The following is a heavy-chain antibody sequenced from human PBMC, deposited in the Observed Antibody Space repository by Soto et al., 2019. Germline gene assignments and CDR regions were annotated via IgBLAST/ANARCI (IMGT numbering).Heavy chain of an antibody. D-gene: IGHD6-13*01. CDR3: AKDKQLVPDAFDI. V-gene: IGHV3-23*01. J-gene: IGHJ3*02. Sequence: GESLKISCAASGFTFSSYAMSWVRQAPGKGLEWVSAISGSGGSTYYADSVKGRFTISRDNSKNTLYLQMNSLRAEDTAVYYCAKDKQLVPDAFDIWGQGTMVTVSS. CDR2: ISGSGGST. CDR1: GFTFSSYA.